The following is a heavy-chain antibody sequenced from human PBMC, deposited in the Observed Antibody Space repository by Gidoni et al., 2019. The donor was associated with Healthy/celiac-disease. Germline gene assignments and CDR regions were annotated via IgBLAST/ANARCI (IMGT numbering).Heavy chain of an antibody. CDR1: GFTFISFW. Sequence: EVQLVESGGDLVQPGASLRLSGAASGFTFISFWMSWVRQAPGKGLVWVANIRQDGGEKYYVDSVKGRFTISRDNAKNSLYLQMNSLRAEDTAVYYCARGRDGSGYYYEGLHWFDPWGQGTLVTVSS. V-gene: IGHV3-7*01. CDR2: IRQDGGEK. D-gene: IGHD3-22*01. J-gene: IGHJ5*02. CDR3: ARGRDGSGYYYEGLHWFDP.